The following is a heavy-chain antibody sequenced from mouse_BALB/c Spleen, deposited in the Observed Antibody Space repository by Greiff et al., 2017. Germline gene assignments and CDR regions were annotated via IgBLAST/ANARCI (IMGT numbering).Heavy chain of an antibody. Sequence: VQLQESGAELARPGASVKLSCKASGYTFTSYWMQWVKQRPGQGLEWIGAIYPGDGDTRYTQKFKGKATLTADKSSSTAYMQLSSLASEDSAVYYCARGDGAYWGQGTLVTVSA. J-gene: IGHJ3*01. CDR2: IYPGDGDT. CDR1: GYTFTSYW. CDR3: ARGDGAY. V-gene: IGHV1-87*01. D-gene: IGHD3-3*01.